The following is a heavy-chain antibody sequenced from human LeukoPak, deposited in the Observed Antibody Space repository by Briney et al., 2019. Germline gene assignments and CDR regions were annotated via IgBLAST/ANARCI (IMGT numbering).Heavy chain of an antibody. D-gene: IGHD3-10*01. J-gene: IGHJ6*02. CDR1: GYTFSGNY. Sequence: ASVKVSCKTSGYTFSGNYIYWVRQAPGQGLEWMGWINPNSGDTNYAQKFQGRVTMTRDTSISTAYMDLSSLISDDTAVYYCARGGSSSGSYYYGVEAWGQGTTVTVSS. V-gene: IGHV1-2*02. CDR3: ARGGSSSGSYYYGVEA. CDR2: INPNSGDT.